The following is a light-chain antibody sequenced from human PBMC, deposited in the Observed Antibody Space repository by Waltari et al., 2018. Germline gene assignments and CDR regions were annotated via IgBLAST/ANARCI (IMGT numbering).Light chain of an antibody. CDR1: RNNVGNQG. V-gene: IGLV10-54*04. J-gene: IGLJ1*01. CDR3: SAWDSDLTVYV. Sequence: QAGLTQPPSVSKGLRQTATLSCTGNRNNVGNQGAAWLQQHQGQPPKLLSYRNNNRPSEISDRFSASRSGNTAFLTISGLQPEDEADYYCSAWDSDLTVYVFGTGTKVTVL. CDR2: RNN.